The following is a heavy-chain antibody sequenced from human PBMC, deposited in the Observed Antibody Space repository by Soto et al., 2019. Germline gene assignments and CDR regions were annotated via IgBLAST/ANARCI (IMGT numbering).Heavy chain of an antibody. J-gene: IGHJ3*02. Sequence: GGSLRLSCAASGFTFSNAWMNWVRQAPGKGLEWVGRIKAKTDGGTTDYAAPVKGRFTISRDDSKNTLYLQMNSLETEDPAVYFCTTDGYGDLFAFDIWGQGTMVTVSS. D-gene: IGHD4-17*01. CDR3: TTDGYGDLFAFDI. CDR1: GFTFSNAW. V-gene: IGHV3-15*07. CDR2: IKAKTDGGTT.